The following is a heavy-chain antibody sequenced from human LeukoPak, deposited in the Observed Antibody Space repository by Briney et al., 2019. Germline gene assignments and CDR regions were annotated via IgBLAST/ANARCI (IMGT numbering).Heavy chain of an antibody. V-gene: IGHV1-69*05. Sequence: SVKVSCKASGGTFSSYAISWVRQAPGQGLECMGRIIPIFGTANYAQKFQGRVTITTDESTSTAYMELSSLRSEDTALYYCASDYDSSGYYYPKFYYWGQGTPVTVSS. CDR3: ASDYDSSGYYYPKFYY. CDR1: GGTFSSYA. J-gene: IGHJ4*02. CDR2: IIPIFGTA. D-gene: IGHD3-22*01.